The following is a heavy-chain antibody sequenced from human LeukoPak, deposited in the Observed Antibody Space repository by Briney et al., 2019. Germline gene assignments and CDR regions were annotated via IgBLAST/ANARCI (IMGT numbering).Heavy chain of an antibody. D-gene: IGHD3-10*01. CDR2: IYHSGST. V-gene: IGHV4-38-2*02. CDR3: ARGFSGSAAYYYYGMDV. Sequence: PSETLSLTCTVSGYSISSGYYWGWIRQPPGKGLEWIGSIYHSGSTYYNPSLKSRVTISVDTSKNQFSLKLSSVTAADTAVYYCARGFSGSAAYYYYGMDVWGQGTTVTVSS. CDR1: GYSISSGYY. J-gene: IGHJ6*02.